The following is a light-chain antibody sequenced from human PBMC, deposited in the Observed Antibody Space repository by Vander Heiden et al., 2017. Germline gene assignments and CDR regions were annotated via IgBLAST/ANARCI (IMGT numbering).Light chain of an antibody. V-gene: IGKV1-39*01. CDR1: QSISSY. CDR3: QQSDSTPLT. Sequence: DIQMTQSPSSLSASVGDRVTITCRASQSISSYLTWYQQKPGKAPKLLIYAASSLESGVPSRFSGSGSGTDFTLTISRLQPEDFATYYCQQSDSTPLTFGQGTKVEIK. J-gene: IGKJ1*01. CDR2: AAS.